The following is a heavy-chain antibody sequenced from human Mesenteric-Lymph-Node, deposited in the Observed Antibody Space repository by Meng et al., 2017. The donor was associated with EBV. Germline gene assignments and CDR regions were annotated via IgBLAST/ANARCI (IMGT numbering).Heavy chain of an antibody. D-gene: IGHD3-10*01. V-gene: IGHV4-61*01. CDR3: ARENPARGNWFDP. Sequence: VQLQQSGPVLVKPSATLSPTSPVSGGSVSSTSYYWSWIRQPPGKRLEWIGYVYYSGSTNYNPSLKSRVTISVDTSKNQFSLNLYSVTAADTAVYYCARENPARGNWFDPWGQGALVTVSS. CDR1: GGSVSSTSYY. J-gene: IGHJ5*02. CDR2: VYYSGST.